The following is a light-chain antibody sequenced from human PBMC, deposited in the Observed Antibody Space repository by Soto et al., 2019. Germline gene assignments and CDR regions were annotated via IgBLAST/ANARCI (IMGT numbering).Light chain of an antibody. CDR1: SSDIGAGYD. J-gene: IGLJ2*01. V-gene: IGLV1-40*01. CDR2: GNN. Sequence: QSVLTQPPSVSGAPGQRVTIYCTGSSSDIGAGYDVHWYQQLPGTAPKLLIYGNNNRPSGVPDRFSGSKSGTSASLAITGLQAEDEADYYCQSYDSSLSGSGVFGGGTKPTVL. CDR3: QSYDSSLSGSGV.